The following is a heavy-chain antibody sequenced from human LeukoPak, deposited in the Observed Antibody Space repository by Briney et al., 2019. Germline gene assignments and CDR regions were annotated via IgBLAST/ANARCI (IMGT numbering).Heavy chain of an antibody. D-gene: IGHD3-22*01. CDR3: ARHSSGYLSSSFQH. V-gene: IGHV3-30*04. CDR2: ISYDGSNK. Sequence: GGSLRLSCAASGFTFSSYAMHWVRQAPGKGLEWVAVISYDGSNKYYADSVKGRFTISRDNSKNTLYLQMNSLRAEDTAVYYCARHSSGYLSSSFQHWGQGTLVTVSS. CDR1: GFTFSSYA. J-gene: IGHJ1*01.